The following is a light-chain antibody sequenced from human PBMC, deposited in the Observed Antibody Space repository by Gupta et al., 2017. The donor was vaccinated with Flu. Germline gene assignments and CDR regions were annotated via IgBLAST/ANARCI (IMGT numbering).Light chain of an antibody. CDR2: GAS. CDR3: QQDCSSPST. CDR1: QSVSSSY. V-gene: IGKV3-20*01. Sequence: EIVLTQSPGTLSLSPGERATLSCRASQSVSSSYLAWYQQKPGQAPRLLIYGASSRATGIPDRFSGSGSGTXFTLTIXSLEPEDFAVYYCQQDCSSPSTFGXGTKVEIK. J-gene: IGKJ1*01.